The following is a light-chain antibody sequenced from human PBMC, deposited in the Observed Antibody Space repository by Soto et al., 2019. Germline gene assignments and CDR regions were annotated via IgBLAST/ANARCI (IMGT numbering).Light chain of an antibody. V-gene: IGLV1-40*01. Sequence: QSVLTQPPSVSGAPGQRVTISCTGISSNIGAGYDVHWYQQLPGTAPKLLIYGNNNRPSGVPDRFSGSKSGTSASLAITGVQAEDEADYYCQSYDSTLSGWVFGGGTKLTVL. CDR3: QSYDSTLSGWV. J-gene: IGLJ3*02. CDR1: SSNIGAGYD. CDR2: GNN.